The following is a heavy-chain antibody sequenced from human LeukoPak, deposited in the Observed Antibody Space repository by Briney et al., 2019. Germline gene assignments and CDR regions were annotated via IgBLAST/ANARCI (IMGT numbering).Heavy chain of an antibody. J-gene: IGHJ4*02. CDR1: GFTFSSYA. V-gene: IGHV3-30-3*01. Sequence: PGGSLRLSCAASGFTFSSYAMHWVRQAPGKGLEWVAVISYDGSNKYYADSVKGRFTISRDNSKNTLYLQMNSLRAEDTAVYYCARETYGSGRSLDYWGQGTLVTVSS. CDR2: ISYDGSNK. CDR3: ARETYGSGRSLDY. D-gene: IGHD3-10*01.